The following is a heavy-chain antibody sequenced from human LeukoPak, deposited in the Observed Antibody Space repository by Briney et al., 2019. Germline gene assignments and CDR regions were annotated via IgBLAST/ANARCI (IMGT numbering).Heavy chain of an antibody. V-gene: IGHV1-18*01. Sequence: GASVKVSCKASGYTFTSYGISWVRQAPGQGLEWMGWINTYNNDTDYVQSLQGRVSMTTDASTNTAYMELRSLRSDDTAVYYCARERGSLQYIGWKYFYMDVWGKGTTVTISS. CDR3: ARERGSLQYIGWKYFYMDV. D-gene: IGHD6-19*01. CDR1: GYTFTSYG. J-gene: IGHJ6*03. CDR2: INTYNNDT.